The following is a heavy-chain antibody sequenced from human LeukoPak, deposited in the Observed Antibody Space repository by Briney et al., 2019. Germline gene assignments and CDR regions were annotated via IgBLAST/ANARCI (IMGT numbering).Heavy chain of an antibody. CDR2: IYYSGST. D-gene: IGHD1-26*01. J-gene: IGHJ5*02. CDR1: GGSISSYY. Sequence: PSETLSLTCTVSGGSISSYYWSWIWQPPGKGLEWIGYIYYSGSTNYNPSLKSRVTISVDTSKNQFSLKLSSVTAADTAVYYCASMGATDNWFDPWGQGTLVTVSS. V-gene: IGHV4-59*08. CDR3: ASMGATDNWFDP.